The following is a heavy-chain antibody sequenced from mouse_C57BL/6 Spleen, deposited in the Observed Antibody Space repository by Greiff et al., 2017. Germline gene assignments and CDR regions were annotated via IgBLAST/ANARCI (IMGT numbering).Heavy chain of an antibody. CDR2: IDPENGGT. Sequence: EVQLQQSGAELVRPGASVKLSCTASGFNINDDYMQWVKQRPEQGLEWIGWIDPENGGTEYASKFQGKATITADTSSSTAYLQLSSLTSEYTAVYYCLYGNPWYLDVWGTGTSVTVSS. D-gene: IGHD2-1*01. CDR1: GFNINDDY. CDR3: LYGNPWYLDV. J-gene: IGHJ1*03. V-gene: IGHV14-4*01.